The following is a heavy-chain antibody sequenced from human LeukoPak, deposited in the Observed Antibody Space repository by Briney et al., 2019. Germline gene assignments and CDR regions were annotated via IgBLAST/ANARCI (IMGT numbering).Heavy chain of an antibody. Sequence: GGSLRLSCAASGFTFSTYNMNWVRQAPGKGLEWVSCIGSRTSYTLYADSVKGRFTISRDNAKKSLYLQMNSLRAEDTAVYYCARGTGFGELLPFDSWGQGTLVTVSS. D-gene: IGHD3-10*01. V-gene: IGHV3-21*01. J-gene: IGHJ4*02. CDR2: IGSRTSYT. CDR1: GFTFSTYN. CDR3: ARGTGFGELLPFDS.